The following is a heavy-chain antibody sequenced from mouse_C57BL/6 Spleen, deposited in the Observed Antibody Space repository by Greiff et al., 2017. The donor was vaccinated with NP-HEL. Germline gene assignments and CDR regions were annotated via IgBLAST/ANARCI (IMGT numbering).Heavy chain of an antibody. CDR2: ISSGSSTI. D-gene: IGHD2-1*01. Sequence: EVQVVESGGGLVKPGGSLKLSCAASGFTFSDYGMHWVRQAPEKGLEWVAYISSGSSTIYYADTVKGRFTISRDNAKNTLFLQMTSLRSEDTAMYYCARLDGNYGYYAMDYWGQGTSVTVSS. CDR1: GFTFSDYG. CDR3: ARLDGNYGYYAMDY. V-gene: IGHV5-17*01. J-gene: IGHJ4*01.